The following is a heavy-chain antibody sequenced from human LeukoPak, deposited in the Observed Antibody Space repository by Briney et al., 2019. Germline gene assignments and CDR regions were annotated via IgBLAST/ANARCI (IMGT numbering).Heavy chain of an antibody. CDR3: ARDKSRVTPFDY. CDR2: INPDSGGT. CDR1: GYTFTGYY. J-gene: IGHJ4*02. V-gene: IGHV1-2*02. D-gene: IGHD3-10*01. Sequence: ASVKVSCKASGYTFTGYYMHWVRQAPGQGLEWMGWINPDSGGTNYAQKFQGRVTMTRDTSISTAYMELSRLRSDDTAVYYCARDKSRVTPFDYWGQGTLVTVSS.